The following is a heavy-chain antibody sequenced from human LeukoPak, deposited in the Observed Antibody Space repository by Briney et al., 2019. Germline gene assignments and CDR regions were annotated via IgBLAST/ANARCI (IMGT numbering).Heavy chain of an antibody. J-gene: IGHJ5*02. D-gene: IGHD6-19*01. V-gene: IGHV4-30-2*01. CDR3: ARVPGIAVAGKFDP. Sequence: SGTLSLTCTVSGGSISSGGYYWSWIRQPPGKGLEWIGYIYHSGSTYYNPSLKSRVTISVDRSKNQFSLKLSSVTAADTAVYYCARVPGIAVAGKFDPWGQGTLVTVSS. CDR2: IYHSGST. CDR1: GGSISSGGYY.